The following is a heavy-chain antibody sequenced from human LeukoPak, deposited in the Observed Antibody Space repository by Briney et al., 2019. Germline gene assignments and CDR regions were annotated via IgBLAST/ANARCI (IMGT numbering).Heavy chain of an antibody. J-gene: IGHJ4*02. V-gene: IGHV4-39*01. CDR3: ARRELLSTPDAFDI. Sequence: KPSETLSLTCTVSGGSISSSSYYWGWIRQPPGKGLEWIGSIYYSGSTYYNPSLKSRVTISVDTSKNQFSLKVSSVTAADTAVYYCARRELLSTPDAFDIWGQGTLVTVSS. D-gene: IGHD3-10*01. CDR2: IYYSGST. CDR1: GGSISSSSYY.